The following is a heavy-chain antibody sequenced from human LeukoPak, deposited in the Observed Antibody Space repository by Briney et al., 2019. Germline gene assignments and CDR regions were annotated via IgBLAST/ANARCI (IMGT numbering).Heavy chain of an antibody. CDR2: IYSDGGT. Sequence: PGGSLRLSCAASGFTFSNYAMSWVRQAPGKGLEWVSVIYSDGGTYYADSVKGRFTISRDNSKNTLYLQMNSLRAEDTAVYYCARERIYYGSGGDLRVARLFYYYGMDVWGLGTTVTVSS. J-gene: IGHJ6*02. CDR3: ARERIYYGSGGDLRVARLFYYYGMDV. V-gene: IGHV3-53*01. CDR1: GFTFSNYA. D-gene: IGHD3-10*01.